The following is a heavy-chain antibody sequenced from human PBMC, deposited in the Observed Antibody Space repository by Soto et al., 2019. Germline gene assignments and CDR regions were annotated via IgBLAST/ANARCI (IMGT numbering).Heavy chain of an antibody. CDR3: ATDPFCGSAPGCSALDA. Sequence: ASVKVSCKASGYPFTSSGFSWVRQAPGQGLEWMGWISAYNGNTLYAQKFKGRVTVTTDTSTSTAYMELGSLRSDDTAVYYCATDPFCGSAPGCSALDAWGQGTTVTVSS. CDR2: ISAYNGNT. J-gene: IGHJ6*02. D-gene: IGHD2-21*01. V-gene: IGHV1-18*04. CDR1: GYPFTSSG.